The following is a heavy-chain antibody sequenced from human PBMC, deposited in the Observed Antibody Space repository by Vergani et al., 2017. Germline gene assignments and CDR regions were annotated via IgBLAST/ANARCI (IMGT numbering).Heavy chain of an antibody. CDR2: IYYIGST. V-gene: IGHV4-59*01. CDR1: GGSISSYY. Sequence: QVQLQESGPGLVKPSETLSLTCTVSGGSISSYYWSWIRQPPGTGLEWIGYIYYIGSTNYNPSLKSRVTISVDTSKNQFSLKLSSVTAADTAVYYCARPSPHSSSSGDYYYYMDVWGKGTTVTVSS. D-gene: IGHD6-6*01. J-gene: IGHJ6*03. CDR3: ARPSPHSSSSGDYYYYMDV.